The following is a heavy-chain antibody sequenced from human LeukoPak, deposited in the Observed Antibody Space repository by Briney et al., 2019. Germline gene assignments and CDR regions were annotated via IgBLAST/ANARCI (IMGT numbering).Heavy chain of an antibody. Sequence: ASVKVSCKVSGHTLTELSMHWVRQAPGKGLEWMGGFDPEDGETIYAQKFQGRVTMTEDTSTDTAYMELSSLRSEDTAVYYCATWIEYYGSGSYDAFDIWGQGTMVTVSS. D-gene: IGHD3-10*01. J-gene: IGHJ3*02. CDR3: ATWIEYYGSGSYDAFDI. V-gene: IGHV1-24*01. CDR2: FDPEDGET. CDR1: GHTLTELS.